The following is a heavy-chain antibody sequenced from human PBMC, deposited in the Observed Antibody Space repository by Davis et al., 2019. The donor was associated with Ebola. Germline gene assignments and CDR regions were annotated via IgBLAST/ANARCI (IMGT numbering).Heavy chain of an antibody. V-gene: IGHV3-30*02. D-gene: IGHD2-2*01. CDR3: AKGGMPTSFPTFDY. CDR1: GFTFNNYG. CDR2: IRYDGSTK. Sequence: GESLKISCEASGFTFNNYGMHWVRQAPGKGLEWVAFIRYDGSTKYYADSVQGRFTISRDNTKNTLSVQMYNLRGDDTAIYYCAKGGMPTSFPTFDYWGQGTLVTVSS. J-gene: IGHJ4*02.